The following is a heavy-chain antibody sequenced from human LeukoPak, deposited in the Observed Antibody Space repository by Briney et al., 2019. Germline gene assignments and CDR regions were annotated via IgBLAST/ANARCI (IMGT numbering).Heavy chain of an antibody. CDR3: ARDYYDSSGYTYYYYGMDV. CDR1: GFTVSSNY. J-gene: IGHJ6*02. Sequence: GGSLRLSRAASGFTVSSNYMSWVRQAPGKGLEWVSVIYSGGSTYYADSVKGRFTISRDNSKNTLYLQMNSLRAEDTAVYYCARDYYDSSGYTYYYYGMDVWGQGTTVTVSS. CDR2: IYSGGST. D-gene: IGHD3-22*01. V-gene: IGHV3-53*01.